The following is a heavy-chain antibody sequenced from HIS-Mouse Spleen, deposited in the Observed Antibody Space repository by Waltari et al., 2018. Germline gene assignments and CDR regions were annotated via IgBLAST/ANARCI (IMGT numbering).Heavy chain of an antibody. CDR2: IYYSGST. V-gene: IGHV4-39*07. D-gene: IGHD6-13*01. J-gene: IGHJ2*01. CDR3: AREIPYSSSWYDWYFDL. Sequence: QLQLQESVPGLVTPSETLSLTCTVSGGSISSSSYYWGWVRQPPGKGLEWIGSIYYSGSTYYNPSLKSRVTISVDTSKNQFSLKLSSVTAADTAVYYCAREIPYSSSWYDWYFDLWGRGTLVTVSS. CDR1: GGSISSSSYY.